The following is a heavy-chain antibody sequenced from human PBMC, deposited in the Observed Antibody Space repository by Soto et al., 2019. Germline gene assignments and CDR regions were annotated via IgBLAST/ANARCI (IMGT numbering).Heavy chain of an antibody. CDR1: GYSFTSYW. Sequence: PGESLKISCKGSGYSFTSYWIGWVRQMPGKGLEWMGIIYPGDSDTRYSPSFQGQVTISADKSISTAYLQWSSLKASDTAMYYCARGEGYGSSGYSYYYGMDVWGQGTKVTVSS. J-gene: IGHJ6*02. CDR3: ARGEGYGSSGYSYYYGMDV. D-gene: IGHD3-22*01. V-gene: IGHV5-51*01. CDR2: IYPGDSDT.